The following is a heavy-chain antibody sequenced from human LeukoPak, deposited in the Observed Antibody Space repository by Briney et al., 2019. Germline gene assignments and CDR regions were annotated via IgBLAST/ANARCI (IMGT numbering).Heavy chain of an antibody. Sequence: SESLSLTCAVSAASISNYYWSWIRQAPGKGLEWIGYISTSGSTNYNPSLKSRVSISLDTSKNRFSLNLNFVTAADTAVYYCASPRSGYRYTFDYWGQGALVTVSS. D-gene: IGHD3-22*01. CDR1: AASISNYY. CDR2: ISTSGST. V-gene: IGHV4-4*09. CDR3: ASPRSGYRYTFDY. J-gene: IGHJ4*02.